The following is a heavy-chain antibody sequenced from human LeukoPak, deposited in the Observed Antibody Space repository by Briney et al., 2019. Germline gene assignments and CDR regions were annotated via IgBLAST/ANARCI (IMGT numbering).Heavy chain of an antibody. CDR1: GFTFTGSA. J-gene: IGHJ2*01. V-gene: IGHV3-73*01. Sequence: GGSLRLSCAASGFTFTGSAMHWVRQASGKGLEWVGNIRSKVDNYATGYAASVKGSFTISRDDSQNTAYLQLNSLKTEDTAVYYCVGRCTSCARYFDLWGRGTLVTVSS. CDR2: IRSKVDNYAT. CDR3: VGRCTSCARYFDL. D-gene: IGHD2-2*01.